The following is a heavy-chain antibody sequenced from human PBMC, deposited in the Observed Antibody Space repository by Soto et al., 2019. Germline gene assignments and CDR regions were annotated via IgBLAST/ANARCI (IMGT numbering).Heavy chain of an antibody. CDR3: PIYLREMATNTPDY. J-gene: IGHJ4*02. CDR1: GFTFTSFG. Sequence: QVHLVESGGGVVQPGRSLRLSCAASGFTFTSFGIHWVRQAPGKGLEWVAVVSYDGIDENYADSVKGRISISRDNSKNTVYLQMNRLRGEDRAVYYCPIYLREMATNTPDYWGQGTLVTVSS. D-gene: IGHD5-12*01. CDR2: VSYDGIDE. V-gene: IGHV3-30*03.